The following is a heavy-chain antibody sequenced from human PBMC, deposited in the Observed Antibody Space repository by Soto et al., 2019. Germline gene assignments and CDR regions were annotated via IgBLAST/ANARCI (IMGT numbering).Heavy chain of an antibody. V-gene: IGHV3-15*01. CDR1: GFTFSNAW. J-gene: IGHJ3*02. Sequence: PGGSLRLSCAASGFTFSNAWMSWVRQAPGKGLEGVGRIKSKTDGGTTDYAAPVKGRFTISRDDSKNTLYLQMNSLKTEDAAVYYCTTNSVDTXMGVYLWVWWTPGAFDIWGQGTMVTVSS. CDR3: TTNSVDTXMGVYLWVWWTPGAFDI. CDR2: IKSKTDGGTT. D-gene: IGHD5-18*01.